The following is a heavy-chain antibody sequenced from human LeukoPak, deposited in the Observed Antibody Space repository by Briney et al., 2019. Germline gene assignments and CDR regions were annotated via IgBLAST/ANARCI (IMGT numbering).Heavy chain of an antibody. Sequence: PGGSLRLSCAASGFTFDDYAMHWVRQAPGKGLEWVSGVSWNSGSIGYADSVKGRFTISRDNAKNSLYLQMNSLRAEDTALYYCAKDVRAVAGTWSHMDVWGKGTTVTVSS. V-gene: IGHV3-9*01. CDR2: VSWNSGSI. J-gene: IGHJ6*03. D-gene: IGHD6-19*01. CDR3: AKDVRAVAGTWSHMDV. CDR1: GFTFDDYA.